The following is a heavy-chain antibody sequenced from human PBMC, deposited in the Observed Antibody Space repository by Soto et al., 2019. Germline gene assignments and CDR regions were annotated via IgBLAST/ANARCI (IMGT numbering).Heavy chain of an antibody. D-gene: IGHD2-2*01. CDR1: GGTFSSYT. Sequence: QVQLVQSGAEVKKPGSSVKVSCKASGGTFSSYTISWVRQAPGQGLEWMGRIIPILGIANYAQKFQGRVTITAXXPXSKXYMELSSRRSEDTAVYYCARDGVVVPAAINYGMDVWGQGTTVTVSS. V-gene: IGHV1-69*08. CDR2: IIPILGIA. J-gene: IGHJ6*02. CDR3: ARDGVVVPAAINYGMDV.